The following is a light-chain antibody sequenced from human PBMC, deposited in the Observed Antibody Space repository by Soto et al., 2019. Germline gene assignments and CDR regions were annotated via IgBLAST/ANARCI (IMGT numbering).Light chain of an antibody. J-gene: IGKJ2*01. CDR2: GSS. V-gene: IGKV3-20*01. CDR3: QQYGSSPPYT. CDR1: QTVSNNY. Sequence: EVVLTQSPVTLSLSPGERATLSCRASQTVSNNYLAWYQQKPGQAPRLLIFGSSDRATGIPDRFSGSGSGTDFTLTISRLEPEDFAVYYCQQYGSSPPYTFGQGTKLESK.